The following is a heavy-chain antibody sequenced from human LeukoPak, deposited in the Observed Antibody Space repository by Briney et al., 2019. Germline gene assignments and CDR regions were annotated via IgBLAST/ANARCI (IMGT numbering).Heavy chain of an antibody. CDR1: GYTFTSYG. CDR3: ARTYSSGWRSYYYMDV. J-gene: IGHJ6*03. D-gene: IGHD6-19*01. CDR2: ISAYNGNT. V-gene: IGHV1-18*01. Sequence: ASVKVSCQASGYTFTSYGISWVRQAPGQGLEWMGWISAYNGNTNYAQKLQGRVTMTTDTSTSTAYMELRSLRSDDTAVYYCARTYSSGWRSYYYMDVWGKGTTVTVSS.